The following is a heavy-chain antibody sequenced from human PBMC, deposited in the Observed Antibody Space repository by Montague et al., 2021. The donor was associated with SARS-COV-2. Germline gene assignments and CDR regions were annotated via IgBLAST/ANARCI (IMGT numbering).Heavy chain of an antibody. CDR1: GDSVSIDIAT. J-gene: IGHJ4*02. CDR2: TYYRSKWYN. Sequence: CAISGDSVSIDIATWYWIRQSPSRDLQWLGGTYYRSKWYNDYAESVKSRITIDPDTSKHQFSLHLNSVTPEDTAVYYCARIPVGSKYYFDFWGQGTLVTVSS. CDR3: ARIPVGSKYYFDF. V-gene: IGHV6-1*01. D-gene: IGHD2-2*01.